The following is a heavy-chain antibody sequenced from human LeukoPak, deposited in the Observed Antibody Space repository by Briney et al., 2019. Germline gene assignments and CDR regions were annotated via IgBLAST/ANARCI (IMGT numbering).Heavy chain of an antibody. CDR3: AREQMPRIAAAGTGYFDY. Sequence: GGSLRLSCVVSGLTVSSYYMSWIRQAPGKGLEWVSYISSSGSTIYYADSVKGRFTISRDNAKNSLYLQMNSLRAEDTAVYYCAREQMPRIAAAGTGYFDYWGQGTLVTVSS. V-gene: IGHV3-11*01. D-gene: IGHD6-13*01. CDR1: GLTVSSYY. J-gene: IGHJ4*02. CDR2: ISSSGSTI.